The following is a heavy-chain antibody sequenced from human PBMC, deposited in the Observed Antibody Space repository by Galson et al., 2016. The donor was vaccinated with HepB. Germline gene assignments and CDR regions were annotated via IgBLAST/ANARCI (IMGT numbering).Heavy chain of an antibody. CDR2: ISWNSGAI. D-gene: IGHD3/OR15-3a*01. Sequence: SLRLSCAASGFTLDNYAMHWVRQAPGKGLEWVSGISWNSGAIGYADSVKGRFTVSRDNAKNSLYLQMNSLRAEDTALYYCAKDIGRGTSYYFYGMDVWGKGTTVTVS. CDR3: AKDIGRGTSYYFYGMDV. J-gene: IGHJ6*04. CDR1: GFTLDNYA. V-gene: IGHV3-9*01.